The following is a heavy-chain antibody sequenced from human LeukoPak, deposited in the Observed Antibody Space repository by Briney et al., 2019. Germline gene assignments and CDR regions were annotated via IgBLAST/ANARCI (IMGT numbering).Heavy chain of an antibody. J-gene: IGHJ4*02. CDR2: INPNSGGT. D-gene: IGHD3-9*01. CDR3: ARSPHILTGENFDY. V-gene: IGHV1-2*02. CDR1: GYTFTGYY. Sequence: ASVKVSCKASGYTFTGYYMHWVRQAPGQGLEWMGWINPNSGGTNYAQKFQGRVTMTRDTSITTAYMEMSWLRSDDTALYYCARSPHILTGENFDYWGQGTLVTVSS.